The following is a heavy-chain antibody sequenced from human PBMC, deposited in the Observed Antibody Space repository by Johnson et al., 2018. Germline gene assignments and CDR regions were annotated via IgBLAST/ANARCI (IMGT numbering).Heavy chain of an antibody. CDR2: ISYDGSNK. Sequence: VQLVESGGGLVKPGGSLRLSCAASGFTFSDYYMSWIRQAPGKGLEWVAVISYDGSNKYYAYSVKGRFTISRENSKNTLYLQMNNLRAEDPAVYYCAKDIYPTCGAAGNAFDIWGQGTMVTVSS. V-gene: IGHV3-30*18. CDR1: GFTFSDYY. J-gene: IGHJ3*02. D-gene: IGHD6-13*01. CDR3: AKDIYPTCGAAGNAFDI.